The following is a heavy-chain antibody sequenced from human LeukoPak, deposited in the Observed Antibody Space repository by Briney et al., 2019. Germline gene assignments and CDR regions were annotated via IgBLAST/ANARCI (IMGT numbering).Heavy chain of an antibody. D-gene: IGHD6-25*01. CDR1: GFTFSSYS. J-gene: IGHJ6*02. CDR3: ARDMQRLPGDYYYGMDV. Sequence: GGSLRLSCAASGFTFSSYSMNWVRQTPGKGLEWVSSISSSSSYIYYADSVKGRFTISRDNAKNSLYLQMNSLRAEDTAVYYCARDMQRLPGDYYYGMDVWGQGTTVTVSS. CDR2: ISSSSSYI. V-gene: IGHV3-21*01.